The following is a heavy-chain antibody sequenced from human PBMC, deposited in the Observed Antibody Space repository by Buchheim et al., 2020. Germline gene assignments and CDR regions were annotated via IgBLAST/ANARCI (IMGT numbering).Heavy chain of an antibody. D-gene: IGHD3-9*01. CDR1: GFTFSSYG. V-gene: IGHV3-30*03. Sequence: QVQLVESGGGVVQPGRSLRFSCAASGFTFSSYGMHWVRQAPGKGLEWVAVISYDGSNKYYADSVKGRFTISRDNSKNTLYLQMNSLRAEDTAVYYCARTYYDILTGAASGMDVWGQGTT. CDR2: ISYDGSNK. J-gene: IGHJ6*02. CDR3: ARTYYDILTGAASGMDV.